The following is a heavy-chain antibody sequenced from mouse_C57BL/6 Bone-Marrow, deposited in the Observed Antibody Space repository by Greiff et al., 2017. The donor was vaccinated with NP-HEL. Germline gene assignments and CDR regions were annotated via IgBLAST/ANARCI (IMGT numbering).Heavy chain of an antibody. CDR3: TRIHYYGSSPYWYFDV. CDR2: IDPETGGT. Sequence: QVQLQQSGAELVRPGASVTLSCKASGYTFTDYEMHWVKQTPVHGLEWIGAIDPETGGTAYNQKFKGKAILTADKSSSTAYMELRSLTSEDSAVDYCTRIHYYGSSPYWYFDVWGTGTTVTVSS. J-gene: IGHJ1*03. D-gene: IGHD1-1*01. V-gene: IGHV1-15*01. CDR1: GYTFTDYE.